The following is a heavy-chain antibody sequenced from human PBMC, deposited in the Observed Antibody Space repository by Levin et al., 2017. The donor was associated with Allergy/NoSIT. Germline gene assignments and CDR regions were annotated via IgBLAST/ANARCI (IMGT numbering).Heavy chain of an antibody. CDR2: ITNTGNNA. CDR1: GFTFSAYA. Sequence: PGGSPRLSCAASGFTFSAYAMTWVRQTPEKGLEYVSVITNTGNNAVYAESVRGRFTMSRDNSKNILYLQMDSLRVEDTAVYYCAKATRRYCSSGVCYPLEYWGQGTLVTVSS. J-gene: IGHJ4*02. D-gene: IGHD2-15*01. V-gene: IGHV3-23*01. CDR3: AKATRRYCSSGVCYPLEY.